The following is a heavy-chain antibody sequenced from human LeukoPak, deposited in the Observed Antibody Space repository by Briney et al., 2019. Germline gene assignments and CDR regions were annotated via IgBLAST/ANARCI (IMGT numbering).Heavy chain of an antibody. CDR2: IYYSGST. V-gene: IGHV4-39*07. CDR1: GGSISSSSYY. CDR3: ARSWRAVVVPAAIFRS. D-gene: IGHD2-2*02. Sequence: SETLSLTCTVSGGSISSSSYYWGWIRQPPGKGLEWIGSIYYSGSTYYNPSLKSRVTISVDTSKNQFSLKLSSVTAADTAVYYCARSWRAVVVPAAIFRSWGQGTLVTVSS. J-gene: IGHJ4*02.